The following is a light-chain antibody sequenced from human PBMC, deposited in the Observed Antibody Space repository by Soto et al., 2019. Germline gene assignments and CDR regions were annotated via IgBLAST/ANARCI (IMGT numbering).Light chain of an antibody. J-gene: IGLJ2*01. CDR3: SSYTSSSTLVV. V-gene: IGLV2-14*01. CDR1: SSDVGGYNY. CDR2: DVS. Sequence: QSALTQPASVSGSPGQSIPISFTGTSSDVGGYNYVSWYQQHPGKAPKLMIYDVSNRPSGVSNRFSGSKSGNTASLTISGLQAEDEADYYCSSYTSSSTLVVFGGGTKVTVL.